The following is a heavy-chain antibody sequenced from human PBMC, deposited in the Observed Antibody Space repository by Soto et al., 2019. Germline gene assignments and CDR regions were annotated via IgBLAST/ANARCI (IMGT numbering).Heavy chain of an antibody. CDR3: ARGVTTRESYYYYYYMDV. D-gene: IGHD4-17*01. V-gene: IGHV3-66*01. CDR1: GFTVSSNY. Sequence: GGSLRLSCAASGFTVSSNYMSWVRQAPGKGLEWVSVIYSGGSTYYADSVKGRFTISRDNSKNTLYLQMNSLRAEDTAVYYCARGVTTRESYYYYYYMDVWGKGTTVTVSS. CDR2: IYSGGST. J-gene: IGHJ6*03.